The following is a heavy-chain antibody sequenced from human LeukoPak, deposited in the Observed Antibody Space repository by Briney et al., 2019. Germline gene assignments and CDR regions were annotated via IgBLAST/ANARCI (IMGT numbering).Heavy chain of an antibody. V-gene: IGHV4-59*08. CDR1: GGSFSSYY. J-gene: IGHJ5*02. CDR3: ARWYCSGGSCYRRLRFDP. Sequence: SETLSLTCTVSGGSFSSYYWSWIRQPPGKGLEWIGYIYYSGSTNYNPSLKSRVTISVDTSKNQFSLKLSSVTAADTAVYYCARWYCSGGSCYRRLRFDPWGQGTLVTVSS. CDR2: IYYSGST. D-gene: IGHD2-15*01.